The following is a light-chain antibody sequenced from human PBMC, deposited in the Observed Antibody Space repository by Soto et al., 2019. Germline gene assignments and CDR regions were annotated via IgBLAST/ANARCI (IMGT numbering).Light chain of an antibody. CDR3: QHLNAYPLT. Sequence: DIQLTQSPSFLSASVGDRVTITCRTSQCINNYLAWYQQKPGKAPNLLIYAASNLCSGVPSRFSGSGSGTEFTLTISSLQLEDFATYYCQHLNAYPLTFGQGTRLEIK. CDR2: AAS. CDR1: QCINNY. J-gene: IGKJ5*01. V-gene: IGKV1-9*01.